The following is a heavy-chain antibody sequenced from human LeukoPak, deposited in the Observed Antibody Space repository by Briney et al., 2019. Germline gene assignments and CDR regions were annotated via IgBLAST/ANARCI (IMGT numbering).Heavy chain of an antibody. Sequence: GGSLRLSCAASGFTFDDYAMHWVRQAPGKGLEWVSGISWNSGSIGYADSVKGRFTISRDNAKNSLYLQMNSLRAEDTALYYCAKPIGIAAAGAFDYWGQGTLVTVSS. J-gene: IGHJ4*02. CDR3: AKPIGIAAAGAFDY. D-gene: IGHD6-13*01. CDR2: ISWNSGSI. CDR1: GFTFDDYA. V-gene: IGHV3-9*01.